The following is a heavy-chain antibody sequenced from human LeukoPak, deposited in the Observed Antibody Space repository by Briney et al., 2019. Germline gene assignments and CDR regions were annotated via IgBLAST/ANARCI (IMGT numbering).Heavy chain of an antibody. Sequence: GAPVKVSCKTSGYSFTGYYIHWVRQAPGQGLEWMGRINPNSGGPNYGQKFQGTVTMTRDTSISTAYLELSNLRSDDTAAYYCVRGYSYGFYFDYWGQGSLVTVSS. CDR1: GYSFTGYY. D-gene: IGHD5-18*01. V-gene: IGHV1-2*06. J-gene: IGHJ4*02. CDR3: VRGYSYGFYFDY. CDR2: INPNSGGP.